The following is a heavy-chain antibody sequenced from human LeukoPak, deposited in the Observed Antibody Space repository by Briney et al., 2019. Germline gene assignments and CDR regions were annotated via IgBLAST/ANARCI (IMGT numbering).Heavy chain of an antibody. D-gene: IGHD3-16*02. CDR3: ARGYYDYVWGSYRPMPFDY. CDR1: GGSISSYY. CDR2: IYYSGST. V-gene: IGHV4-59*01. Sequence: PSETLSLTCTVSGGSISSYYWSWIRQPPGKGLEWIGYIYYSGSTNYNPSLKSRVTISVDTSKNQFSLKLSSVTAADTAAYYCARGYYDYVWGSYRPMPFDYWGQGTLVTVSS. J-gene: IGHJ4*02.